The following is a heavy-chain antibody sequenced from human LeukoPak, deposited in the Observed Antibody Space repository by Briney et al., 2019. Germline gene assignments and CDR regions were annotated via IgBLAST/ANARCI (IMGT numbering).Heavy chain of an antibody. CDR1: GGTFSSYA. J-gene: IGHJ4*02. Sequence: SVKVSCKASGGTFSSYAISWVRQAPGQGLEWMRRVIPILGIANYAQKFQGRVTITADKSTSTAYMELSSLRSEDTAVYYCASARDGYNSISYWGQGTLVTVSS. CDR2: VIPILGIA. V-gene: IGHV1-69*04. D-gene: IGHD5-24*01. CDR3: ASARDGYNSISY.